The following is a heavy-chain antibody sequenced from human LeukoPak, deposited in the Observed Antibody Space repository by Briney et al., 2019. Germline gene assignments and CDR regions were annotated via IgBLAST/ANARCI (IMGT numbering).Heavy chain of an antibody. Sequence: SETLSLTCAVYGGSFSGYYWSWIRQPPGKGPEWIGEINHSGSTNYNPSLKSRVTISVDTSKNQFSLKLSSVTAADTAVYYCARGRGYYYDSSGYYTFDYWGQGTLVTVSS. CDR1: GGSFSGYY. V-gene: IGHV4-34*01. CDR3: ARGRGYYYDSSGYYTFDY. D-gene: IGHD3-22*01. J-gene: IGHJ4*02. CDR2: INHSGST.